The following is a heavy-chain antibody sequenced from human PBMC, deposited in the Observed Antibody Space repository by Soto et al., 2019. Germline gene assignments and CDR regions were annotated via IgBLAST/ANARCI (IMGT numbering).Heavy chain of an antibody. V-gene: IGHV3-7*01. CDR2: IKQDGSET. CDR1: GFSFSSYW. J-gene: IGHJ4*02. CDR3: AREGEPYSSGCRKCGAYDF. D-gene: IGHD6-19*01. Sequence: EVQLVESGGGLVQPGGSLRLSCAASGFSFSSYWMSWVRQAPGKGLEWVANIKQDGSETDYVQSVKGRFTISRDNARNSLYLQLNSLRVEDTAVYYCAREGEPYSSGCRKCGAYDFWGQGNLVDVSS.